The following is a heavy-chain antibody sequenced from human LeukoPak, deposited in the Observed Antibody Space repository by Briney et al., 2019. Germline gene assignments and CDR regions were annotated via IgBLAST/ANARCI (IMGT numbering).Heavy chain of an antibody. D-gene: IGHD6-13*01. V-gene: IGHV4-59*01. Sequence: SETLSLTCTVSGGSISSYYWSWIRQPPGKGLEWIGYIYYSGSTNYNPSLKSRVTISVDTSKNQFSLKLSSVTAADTAVCYCARDRAYSSRANYYYYYGMDVWGKGTTVTVSS. J-gene: IGHJ6*04. CDR2: IYYSGST. CDR3: ARDRAYSSRANYYYYYGMDV. CDR1: GGSISSYY.